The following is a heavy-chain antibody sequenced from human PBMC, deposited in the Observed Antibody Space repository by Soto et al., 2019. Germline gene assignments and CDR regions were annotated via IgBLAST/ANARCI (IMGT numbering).Heavy chain of an antibody. V-gene: IGHV4-39*01. Sequence: SETLSLTCTVSGGSISSSSYYWGWIRQPPGKGLEWIGSIYYSGSTYYNPSLESRVTISVDTSKNQFSLKLSSVTAADTAVYYCARQQTYYYDSSGVYFDYWGQGTLVTVSS. D-gene: IGHD3-22*01. J-gene: IGHJ4*02. CDR3: ARQQTYYYDSSGVYFDY. CDR1: GGSISSSSYY. CDR2: IYYSGST.